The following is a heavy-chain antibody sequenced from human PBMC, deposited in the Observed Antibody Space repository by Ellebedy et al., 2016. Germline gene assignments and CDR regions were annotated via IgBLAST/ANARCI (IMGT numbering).Heavy chain of an antibody. CDR3: ARDGYDSSGYSGMDV. D-gene: IGHD3-22*01. CDR2: IIPIFGTA. V-gene: IGHV1-69*13. Sequence: SVKVSCXASGGTFSSYAISWVRQAPGQGLEWMGGIIPIFGTANYAQKFQGRVTITADESTSTAYMELSSLRSEDTAVYYCARDGYDSSGYSGMDVWGQGTTATVSS. J-gene: IGHJ6*02. CDR1: GGTFSSYA.